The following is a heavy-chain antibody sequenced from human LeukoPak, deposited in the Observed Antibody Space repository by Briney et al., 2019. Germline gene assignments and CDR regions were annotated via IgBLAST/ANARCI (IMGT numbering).Heavy chain of an antibody. D-gene: IGHD4-11*01. V-gene: IGHV3-48*01. CDR3: VRDISNYDFDY. CDR2: ISTGSSTT. J-gene: IGHJ4*02. CDR1: EFAFSTYN. Sequence: GGSLRLSCAASEFAFSTYNMNWVRQAPGKGLEWVSYISTGSSTTYYADPVKGRITISRDNSKNTLYLQMNSLRAEDTAVYYCVRDISNYDFDYWGQGTLVTVSS.